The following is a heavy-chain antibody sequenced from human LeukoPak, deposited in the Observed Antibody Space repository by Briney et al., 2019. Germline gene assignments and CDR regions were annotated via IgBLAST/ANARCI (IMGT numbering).Heavy chain of an antibody. J-gene: IGHJ4*02. CDR1: GGSISSYY. Sequence: SETLSLTCTVSGGSISSYYWSWIRQPPGKGLEWIGYIYYTGSTKYNPSLKSRVTISVDTSKNQFSLKLRSVTAADTAVYYFVRGIAAAGLYFDYWGQGTLVTDSS. V-gene: IGHV4-59*01. CDR3: VRGIAAAGLYFDY. D-gene: IGHD6-13*01. CDR2: IYYTGST.